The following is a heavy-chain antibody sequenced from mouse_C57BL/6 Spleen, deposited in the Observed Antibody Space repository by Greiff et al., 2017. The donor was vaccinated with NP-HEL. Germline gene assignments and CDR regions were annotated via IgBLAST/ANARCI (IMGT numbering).Heavy chain of an antibody. CDR1: GYSFTGYF. D-gene: IGHD2-3*01. CDR2: INPYNGDT. V-gene: IGHV1-20*01. J-gene: IGHJ3*01. CDR3: ARADGYYWFAY. Sequence: EVQLQQSGPELVKPGDSVKISCKASGYSFTGYFMNWVMQSHGKSLEWIGRINPYNGDTFYNQKFKGKATLTVDKSSSTAHMELRSLTSEDSAVYYCARADGYYWFAYWGQGTLVTVSA.